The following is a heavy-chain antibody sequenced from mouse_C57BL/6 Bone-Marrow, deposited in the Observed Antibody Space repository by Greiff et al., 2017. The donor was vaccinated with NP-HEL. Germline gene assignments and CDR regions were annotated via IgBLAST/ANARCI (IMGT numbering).Heavy chain of an antibody. V-gene: IGHV1-9*01. Sequence: QVQLQQSGAELMKPGASVKLSCKATGYTFTGYWIEWVKQRPGHGLEWIGEILPGSGSTNYNEKFKGKATFTADTSSNTAYMQLSSLTTEDSAIYYCARRRWLLGFAYWGQGTLVTVSA. J-gene: IGHJ3*01. D-gene: IGHD2-3*01. CDR3: ARRRWLLGFAY. CDR2: ILPGSGST. CDR1: GYTFTGYW.